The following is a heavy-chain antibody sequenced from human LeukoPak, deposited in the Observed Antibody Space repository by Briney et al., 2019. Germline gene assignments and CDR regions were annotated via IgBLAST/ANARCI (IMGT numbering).Heavy chain of an antibody. V-gene: IGHV4-4*07. D-gene: IGHD4-17*01. CDR2: IYTSGST. CDR3: ARLKATVSIHAYFDS. Sequence: PSETLSLTCTVSGGSISSYYWSWIRQPAGKGLEWIGRIYTSGSTNYNPSLKSRVTMSVDTSKNQFSLKLSSVTAADTAVYYCARLKATVSIHAYFDSWGQGTLVTVSS. CDR1: GGSISSYY. J-gene: IGHJ4*02.